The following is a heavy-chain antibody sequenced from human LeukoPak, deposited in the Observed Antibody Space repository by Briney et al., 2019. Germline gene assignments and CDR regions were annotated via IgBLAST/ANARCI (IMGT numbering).Heavy chain of an antibody. Sequence: PGGSLRLSCAASGFTLSSYSMNWVRQAPGKGLEWVSSISSSSSYIYYADSVKGRFTISRDNAKNSLYLQMNSLRAEDTAVYYCARAPYDSSGYPFGYWGQGTLVTVSS. CDR1: GFTLSSYS. V-gene: IGHV3-21*01. J-gene: IGHJ4*02. D-gene: IGHD3-22*01. CDR2: ISSSSSYI. CDR3: ARAPYDSSGYPFGY.